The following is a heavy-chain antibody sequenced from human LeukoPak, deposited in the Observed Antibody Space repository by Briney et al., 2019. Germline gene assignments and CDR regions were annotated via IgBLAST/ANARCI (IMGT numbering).Heavy chain of an antibody. CDR3: ARDGRGYYYYGMDV. J-gene: IGHJ6*02. Sequence: PSETLSLTCTVSGGSISSYYWSWIRQPPGKGLEWIGYIYYSGSTNYNPSLKSRVTISVDTSKNQFSLKLSSVTAADTAVYYCARDGRGYYYYGMDVWGRGTAVTVSS. V-gene: IGHV4-59*01. D-gene: IGHD3-10*01. CDR1: GGSISSYY. CDR2: IYYSGST.